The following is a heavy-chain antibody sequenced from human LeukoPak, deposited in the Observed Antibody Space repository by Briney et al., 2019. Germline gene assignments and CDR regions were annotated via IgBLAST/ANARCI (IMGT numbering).Heavy chain of an antibody. D-gene: IGHD2-2*02. Sequence: PGRSLRLSCAASGFTFSSYGMHWVRQAPGKGLEWVAVIWYDGSNKYYADSVKGRFTISRDNSKNTLYLQMNSLRAEDTAVYYCAKPGYCSSTSCYTFAVDYWGQGTLVTVSS. CDR2: IWYDGSNK. CDR3: AKPGYCSSTSCYTFAVDY. J-gene: IGHJ4*02. V-gene: IGHV3-33*06. CDR1: GFTFSSYG.